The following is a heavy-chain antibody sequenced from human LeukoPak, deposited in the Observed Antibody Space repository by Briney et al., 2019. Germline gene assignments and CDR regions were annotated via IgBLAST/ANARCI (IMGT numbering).Heavy chain of an antibody. CDR1: GFTFSSYS. V-gene: IGHV3-21*01. Sequence: GGSLRLSCAASGFTFSSYSMNWVRQAPGKGLEWVSSISSSSSYIYYADSVKGRFTSSRDNAKNSLYLQMNSLRAEDTAVYYCARDVLPLGFDYWGHGTLVTVSS. CDR3: ARDVLPLGFDY. CDR2: ISSSSSYI. J-gene: IGHJ4*01. D-gene: IGHD7-27*01.